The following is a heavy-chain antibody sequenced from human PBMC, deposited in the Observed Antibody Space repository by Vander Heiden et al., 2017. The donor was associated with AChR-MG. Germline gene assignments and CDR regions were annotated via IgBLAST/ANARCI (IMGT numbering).Heavy chain of an antibody. CDR3: AGDRQPHDYDYYGMDV. V-gene: IGHV1-69*06. Sequence: QVQLVQSGAEVKKPGPSVKVSCKASGGTFTSNEISWGRQAPGQGLEWVGGIIPSFGTANYAQKMQGRVTITADKSTRTAYKELSRMRAEDTAVYYCAGDRQPHDYDYYGMDVWGQGTTVTVSS. D-gene: IGHD6-13*01. J-gene: IGHJ6*02. CDR1: GGTFTSNE. CDR2: IIPSFGTA.